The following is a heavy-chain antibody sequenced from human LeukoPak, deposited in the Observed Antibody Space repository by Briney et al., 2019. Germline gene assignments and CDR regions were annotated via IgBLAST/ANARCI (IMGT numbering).Heavy chain of an antibody. V-gene: IGHV1-69*13. CDR2: IIPIFGTA. J-gene: IGHJ5*02. CDR1: GGTFSTYG. CDR3: ARGVDIVVVPATPNWFDP. D-gene: IGHD2-2*03. Sequence: GASVKVSCKPSGGTFSTYGISWVRQAPGQGVEWMGGIIPIFGTANYAQKFQGRVTITADESTSTAYMELSSLRSEDTAVYYCARGVDIVVVPATPNWFDPWGQGTLVTVSS.